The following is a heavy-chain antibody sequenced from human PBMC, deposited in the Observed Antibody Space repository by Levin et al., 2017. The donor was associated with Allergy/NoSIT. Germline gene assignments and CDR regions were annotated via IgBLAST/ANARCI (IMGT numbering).Heavy chain of an antibody. CDR1: GYTFTSYG. CDR3: ARSGDYVFLQTTITDAFDI. CDR2: ISAYNGNT. Sequence: GGSLRLSCKASGYTFTSYGISWVRQAPGQGLEWMGWISAYNGNTNYAQKLQGRVTMTTDTSTSTAYMELRSLRSDDTAVYYCARSGDYVFLQTTITDAFDIWGQGTMVTVSS. V-gene: IGHV1-18*01. J-gene: IGHJ3*02. D-gene: IGHD3-16*01.